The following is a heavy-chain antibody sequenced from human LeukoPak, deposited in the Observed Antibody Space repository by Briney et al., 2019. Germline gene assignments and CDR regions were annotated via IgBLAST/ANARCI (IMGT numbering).Heavy chain of an antibody. J-gene: IGHJ4*02. V-gene: IGHV3-30*02. CDR1: GFTFSSYG. CDR2: IRYDGSNK. CDR3: AKDMKGYQLLKTPFDY. D-gene: IGHD2-2*01. Sequence: PGGSLRLSCAASGFTFSSYGMHWVRQAPGKGLEWVAFIRYDGSNKYYADSVKGRFTISRDNSKNTLYLQMNSLRAEDTAVYYCAKDMKGYQLLKTPFDYWGQGTLVTVSS.